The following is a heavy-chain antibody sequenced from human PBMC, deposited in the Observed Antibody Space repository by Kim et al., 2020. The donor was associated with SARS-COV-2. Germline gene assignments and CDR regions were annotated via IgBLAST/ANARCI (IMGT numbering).Heavy chain of an antibody. J-gene: IGHJ6*01. CDR1: GGSFSGYY. CDR3: ARGHTVTKFYYYYYYGMDV. V-gene: IGHV4-34*01. D-gene: IGHD4-17*01. Sequence: SETLSLTCAVYGGSFSGYYWSWIRQPPGKGLEWIGEINHSGSTNYNPSLKSRVTISVDTSKNQFSLKLSSVTAADTAVYYCARGHTVTKFYYYYYYGMDV. CDR2: INHSGST.